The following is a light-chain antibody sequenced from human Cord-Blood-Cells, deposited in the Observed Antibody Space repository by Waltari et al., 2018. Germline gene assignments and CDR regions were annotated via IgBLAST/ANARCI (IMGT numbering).Light chain of an antibody. CDR3: QSYDSSIVV. Sequence: NFMLTQPHSVSESPGKTVTISCTRSSGSIASNYLQWYQQRPGSSPTTVIYEDNQRPSGLPDRFSGSIDSSSNSASLTISGLKTEDEADYYCQSYDSSIVVFGGGTKLTVL. CDR2: EDN. CDR1: SGSIASNY. J-gene: IGLJ2*01. V-gene: IGLV6-57*01.